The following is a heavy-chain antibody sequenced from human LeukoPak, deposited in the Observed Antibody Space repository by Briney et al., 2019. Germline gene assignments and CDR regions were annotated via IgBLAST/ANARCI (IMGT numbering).Heavy chain of an antibody. CDR3: ARETLAAAGTLPFD. Sequence: SETLSLTCTVSGGSISSSSYYWGWIRQPPGKGLEWIGSIYYSGSTYYNPSLESRVTISVDTSKNQFSLKLSSVTAADTAVYYCARETLAAAGTLPFDWGQGTLVTVSS. J-gene: IGHJ4*02. CDR1: GGSISSSSYY. CDR2: IYYSGST. V-gene: IGHV4-39*02. D-gene: IGHD6-13*01.